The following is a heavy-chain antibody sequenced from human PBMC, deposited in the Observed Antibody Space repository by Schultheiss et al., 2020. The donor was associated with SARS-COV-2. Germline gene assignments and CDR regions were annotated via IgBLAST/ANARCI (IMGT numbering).Heavy chain of an antibody. CDR3: ANGAAREGRHGPLDY. Sequence: GGSLRLSCAASGFTFSSYAMSWVRQAPGKGLEWVSAISGSGGSTYYADSVKGRFTISRDNSKNTLYLQMNSLRAEDTAVYYCANGAAREGRHGPLDYWGQGTLVTVSS. CDR2: ISGSGGST. CDR1: GFTFSSYA. D-gene: IGHD6-6*01. J-gene: IGHJ4*02. V-gene: IGHV3-23*01.